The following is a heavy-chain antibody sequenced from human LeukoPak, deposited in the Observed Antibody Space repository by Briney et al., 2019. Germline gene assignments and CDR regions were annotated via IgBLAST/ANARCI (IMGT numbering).Heavy chain of an antibody. D-gene: IGHD4-4*01. CDR1: GFTFTDYA. J-gene: IGHJ4*02. Sequence: GGSLRLSCVASGFTFTDYAMNWVRQAPGKGLEWVSSISGSGGGTYYADSVKGRFTISRDNSKNTLYLQMNSLRAEDTAVYYCANSVGLQSFDYWGQGTLVTVSS. CDR3: ANSVGLQSFDY. CDR2: ISGSGGGT. V-gene: IGHV3-23*01.